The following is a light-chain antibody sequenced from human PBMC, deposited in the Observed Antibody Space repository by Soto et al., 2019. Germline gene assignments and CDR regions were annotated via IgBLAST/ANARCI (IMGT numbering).Light chain of an antibody. J-gene: IGKJ3*01. Sequence: AFQMTQSPSSLSASVGDRVAITCRASQGIRNDLDWIQQKPGKAPKLLIYAASNLQSGVPARFSGSGSGTDFTLTISSLQPEDFATYYCLQKYFYPFTFGPGTKVDIK. V-gene: IGKV1-6*01. CDR1: QGIRND. CDR3: LQKYFYPFT. CDR2: AAS.